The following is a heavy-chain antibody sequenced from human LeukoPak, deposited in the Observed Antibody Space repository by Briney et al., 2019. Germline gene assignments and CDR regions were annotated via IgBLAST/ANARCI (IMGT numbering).Heavy chain of an antibody. V-gene: IGHV1-3*01. CDR3: ARGYSGVVPAAPPDF. CDR2: ISVGDGNT. J-gene: IGHJ4*02. D-gene: IGHD2-2*01. CDR1: GYTFTTYA. Sequence: GASVKVSCKASGYTFTTYAIHWVRQAPGQGLQWMGWISVGDGNTNYSQKFQGRVTLTRDTSASTAYMELTSLISEDTAVYYCARGYSGVVPAAPPDFWGQGTPVTASS.